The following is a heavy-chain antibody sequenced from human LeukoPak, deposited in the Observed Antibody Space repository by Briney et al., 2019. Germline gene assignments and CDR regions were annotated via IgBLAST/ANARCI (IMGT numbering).Heavy chain of an antibody. Sequence: SETPSLTCTVSGGSISSYYWSWIRQPPGKGLEWIGYIYYSGSTNYNPSLKSRVTISVDKSKNQFSLKLSSVTAADTAVYYCARDLVDFWSGYNWFDPWGQGTLVTVSS. CDR1: GGSISSYY. V-gene: IGHV4-59*12. CDR2: IYYSGST. CDR3: ARDLVDFWSGYNWFDP. D-gene: IGHD3-3*01. J-gene: IGHJ5*02.